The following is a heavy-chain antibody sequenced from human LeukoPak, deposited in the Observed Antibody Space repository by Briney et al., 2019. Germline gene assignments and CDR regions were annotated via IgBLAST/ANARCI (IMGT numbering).Heavy chain of an antibody. D-gene: IGHD2-2*01. V-gene: IGHV4-4*09. CDR1: GGSISSYY. CDR2: IYTSGST. Sequence: SETLSLTCTVSGGSISSYYWSWIRQPPGKGLEWIGYIYTSGSTNYNPSLKSRVTISVDTSKNQFSLKLSSVTAADTAVYYCARHGSSTAHYYYMDVWGKGTTVIVSS. CDR3: ARHGSSTAHYYYMDV. J-gene: IGHJ6*03.